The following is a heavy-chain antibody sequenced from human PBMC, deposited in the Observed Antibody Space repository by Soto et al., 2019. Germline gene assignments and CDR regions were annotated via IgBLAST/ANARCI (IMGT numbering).Heavy chain of an antibody. CDR2: IGTAGDT. Sequence: PGGSLRLSCAASGFTFSSYDMHWVRQATGKGLEWVSAIGTAGDTYYPGSVKGRFTISRENAKNSLYLQMNSLRAEDTAVYYCARVDYYGGFDYWGQGTLVTVSS. CDR1: GFTFSSYD. V-gene: IGHV3-13*01. D-gene: IGHD3-10*01. J-gene: IGHJ4*02. CDR3: ARVDYYGGFDY.